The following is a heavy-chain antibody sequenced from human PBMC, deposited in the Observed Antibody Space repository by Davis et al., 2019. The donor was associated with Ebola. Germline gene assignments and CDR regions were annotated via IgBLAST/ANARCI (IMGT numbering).Heavy chain of an antibody. D-gene: IGHD1-26*01. Sequence: GGSLRLSCAASGFTFSDYYMSWIRQAPGKGLEWVSYISSSGTTQYYVDSVKGRFTISRDNAKNSLFLQMNSLRAKDTAVYYCAREGGSSHFDFWGQGTLVTVSS. V-gene: IGHV3-11*01. CDR2: ISSSGTTQ. CDR1: GFTFSDYY. J-gene: IGHJ4*02. CDR3: AREGGSSHFDF.